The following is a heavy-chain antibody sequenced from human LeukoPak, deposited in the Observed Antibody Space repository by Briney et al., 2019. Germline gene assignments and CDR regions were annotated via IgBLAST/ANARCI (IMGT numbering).Heavy chain of an antibody. V-gene: IGHV4-34*01. D-gene: IGHD5-18*01. J-gene: IGHJ6*03. CDR3: ARTTGGGYSYGYFYYYYMDV. Sequence: SETLSLTCAVYGGSFSGYYWSWIRQPPGKGLEWIGEINHTGNTNYNPSLKSRVTISVDMSKNQFSLKLRSVTAADTAVYYCARTTGGGYSYGYFYYYYMDVWGKGTTVTISS. CDR2: INHTGNT. CDR1: GGSFSGYY.